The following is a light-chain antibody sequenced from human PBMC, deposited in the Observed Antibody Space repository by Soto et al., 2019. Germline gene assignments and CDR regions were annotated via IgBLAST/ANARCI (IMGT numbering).Light chain of an antibody. V-gene: IGKV3-15*01. J-gene: IGKJ3*01. CDR3: QQYTKWPR. CDR1: QSVGSN. CDR2: GAS. Sequence: TLSVSPGERATLSCRASQSVGSNLAWYQQKPGQAPRLLIYGASTRANGIPARFSGTGSGTEFTLTISSLQSEDFALYYCQQYTKWPRFGPGTKVDIK.